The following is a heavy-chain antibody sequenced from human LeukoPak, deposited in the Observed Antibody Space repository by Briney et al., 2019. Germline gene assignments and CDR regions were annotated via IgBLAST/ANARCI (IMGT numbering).Heavy chain of an antibody. CDR3: ARADYGDSMGYFDY. J-gene: IGHJ4*02. CDR2: IIPILGIA. D-gene: IGHD4-17*01. CDR1: GGTFSSYA. Sequence: SVKVSCKASGGTFSSYAISWVRQAPGQGLEWMGRIIPILGIANYAQKFQGRVTITADKSTSTAYMELSSLRSEDTAVYYCARADYGDSMGYFDYWGQGTLVTVSS. V-gene: IGHV1-69*04.